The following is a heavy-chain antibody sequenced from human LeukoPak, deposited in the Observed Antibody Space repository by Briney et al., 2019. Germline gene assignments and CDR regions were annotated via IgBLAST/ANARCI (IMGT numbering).Heavy chain of an antibody. D-gene: IGHD2-8*02. Sequence: GGSLRLSCVGSGFTFSNYLMNWVRQAPGKGLEWVSFISSTGGTIYYADAVKGRFTVSRDNVDNVVYLQMNSLGAEDTAVYYCARVAVSGPTGWFDSWGQGTLVIVSS. CDR2: ISSTGGTI. CDR1: GFTFSNYL. J-gene: IGHJ5*01. CDR3: ARVAVSGPTGWFDS. V-gene: IGHV3-48*01.